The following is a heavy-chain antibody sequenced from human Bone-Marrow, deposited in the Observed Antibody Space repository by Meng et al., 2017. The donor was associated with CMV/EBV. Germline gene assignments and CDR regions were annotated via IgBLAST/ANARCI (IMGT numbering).Heavy chain of an antibody. CDR2: INSDGSNT. J-gene: IGHJ4*02. D-gene: IGHD6-19*01. Sequence: ASGFSFSSYWMHWVRQGPGKGLVWVSRINSDGSNTIYADSVKGRFTIARDNAEDTLFLQMSSLRPEDTAVYYCTRAHSSVNKYTDYWGQGTLVTVSS. V-gene: IGHV3-74*01. CDR1: GFSFSSYW. CDR3: TRAHSSVNKYTDY.